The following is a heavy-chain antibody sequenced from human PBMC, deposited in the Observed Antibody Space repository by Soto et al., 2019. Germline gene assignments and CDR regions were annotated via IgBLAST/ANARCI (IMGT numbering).Heavy chain of an antibody. CDR3: ARVTMVIRDSDHFGVDV. CDR1: GFPISSPYS. V-gene: IGHV4-38-2*02. CDR2: ISHTGTT. D-gene: IGHD4-17*01. J-gene: IGHJ6*02. Sequence: SETLSLTCLVSGFPISSPYSWGWIRQPPGKGLEWIGSISHTGTTSYSPSLTSRVSISVDTSKNQVSLKLTSVTAADTAVYFCARVTMVIRDSDHFGVDVWGHGTRVTVSS.